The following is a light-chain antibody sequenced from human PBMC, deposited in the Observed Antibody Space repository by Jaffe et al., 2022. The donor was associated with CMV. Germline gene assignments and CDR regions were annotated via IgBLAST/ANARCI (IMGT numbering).Light chain of an antibody. V-gene: IGKV1-27*01. CDR2: AAS. CDR1: QAIGNY. CDR3: QSYNSAPL. Sequence: DIQMTQSPSSLSASVGDRVTITCRASQAIGNYLAWYRQQPGKIPELLIFAASTLRSGVPSRFSGSGSGTDFTLTISSLQPEDVATYYCQSYNSAPLFGGGTKVELK. J-gene: IGKJ4*01.